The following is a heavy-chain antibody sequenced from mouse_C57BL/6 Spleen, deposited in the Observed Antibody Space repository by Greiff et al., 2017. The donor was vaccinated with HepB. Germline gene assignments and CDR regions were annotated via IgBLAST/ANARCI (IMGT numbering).Heavy chain of an antibody. CDR3: ARELYDGYYDYAMDY. D-gene: IGHD2-3*01. J-gene: IGHJ4*01. CDR2: INPSNGGT. Sequence: QVQLQQPGTELVKPGASVKLSCKASGYTFTSYWMHWVKQRPGQGLEWIGNINPSNGGTNYNEKFKSKATLTVDKSSSTAYMQLSSLTYEDSAVYYCARELYDGYYDYAMDYWGQGTSVTVSS. V-gene: IGHV1-53*01. CDR1: GYTFTSYW.